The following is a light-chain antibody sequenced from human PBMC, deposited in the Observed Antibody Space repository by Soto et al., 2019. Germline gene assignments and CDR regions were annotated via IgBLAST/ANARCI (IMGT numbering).Light chain of an antibody. J-gene: IGKJ1*01. V-gene: IGKV1-5*03. CDR3: LQYNTYPWT. Sequence: DTQMTQSPSTLSASVGDRVTITCRASQSFRSWVAWYQQKPGKAPNLLIYKASNLESGVPSRFSGSESGTEFTLTISSLQPDDFATYYCLQYNTYPWTFGQGTKVDIK. CDR1: QSFRSW. CDR2: KAS.